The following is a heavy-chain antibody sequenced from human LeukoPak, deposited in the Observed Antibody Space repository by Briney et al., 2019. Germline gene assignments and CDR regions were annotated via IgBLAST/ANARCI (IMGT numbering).Heavy chain of an antibody. D-gene: IGHD3-16*02. Sequence: GGSLRLSCAASGFTFSSYGMHWVRQAPGKGLEWVAFIRYDGSNKYYADSVKGRFTISRDNSKNTLYLQMSSLRAEDTAVYYCAKADEYYDYVWGSYRPHKFDYWGQGTLVTVSS. CDR1: GFTFSSYG. CDR3: AKADEYYDYVWGSYRPHKFDY. CDR2: IRYDGSNK. V-gene: IGHV3-30*02. J-gene: IGHJ4*02.